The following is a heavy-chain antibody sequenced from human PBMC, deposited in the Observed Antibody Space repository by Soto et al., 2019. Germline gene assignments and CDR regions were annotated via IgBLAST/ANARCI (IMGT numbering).Heavy chain of an antibody. CDR2: ITGSGGKT. CDR1: GFTFSSYA. D-gene: IGHD3-9*01. J-gene: IGHJ6*02. CDR3: AKERYYDILAGPENYYYHYGMDV. V-gene: IGHV3-23*01. Sequence: EVQLLESGGGVVQPGGSLRLSCAASGFTFSSYAMSWVRQAPGRGLEWVSDITGSGGKTFYVDSVTGRFTVSRDNSKNTVYLQMSSLRVEDTAVYYCAKERYYDILAGPENYYYHYGMDVWGQGTTVTVSS.